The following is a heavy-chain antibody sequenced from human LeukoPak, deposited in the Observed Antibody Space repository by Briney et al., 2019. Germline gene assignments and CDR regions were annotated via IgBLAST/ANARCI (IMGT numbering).Heavy chain of an antibody. CDR3: ARDLRTGRYFDY. V-gene: IGHV3-33*01. Sequence: GRSLRLSCAASGFTFSSYVMHWVRQAPGKGLEWVATIWYDPTNKYYGDSVKGRFTISRDNSKNTLYLQMNSLRAEDTAVYYCARDLRTGRYFDYWGQGTLVTVSS. CDR1: GFTFSSYV. D-gene: IGHD7-27*01. CDR2: IWYDPTNK. J-gene: IGHJ4*02.